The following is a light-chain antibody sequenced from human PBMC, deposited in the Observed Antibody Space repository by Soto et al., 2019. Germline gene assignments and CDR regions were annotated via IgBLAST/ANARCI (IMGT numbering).Light chain of an antibody. CDR2: EVS. J-gene: IGLJ2*01. V-gene: IGLV2-14*01. CDR3: SSYAASRDVF. Sequence: QSALTQPASVSGSPGQSITISCTGTSSDVGGYNYVSWYQQYPGKAPKVMIYEVSSRPSGVSNRFSGSKSGNTASLTISGLRAEDEDDYYCSSYAASRDVFFGGGTKLTVL. CDR1: SSDVGGYNY.